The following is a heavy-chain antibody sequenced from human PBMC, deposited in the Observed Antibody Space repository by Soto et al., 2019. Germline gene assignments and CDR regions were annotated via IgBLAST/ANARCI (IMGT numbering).Heavy chain of an antibody. V-gene: IGHV3-23*01. CDR2: ISGSGFKK. CDR3: AKNQGVELVPLATVDWFDP. D-gene: IGHD1-26*01. Sequence: GGSLDLSCAASGFIFENFGMSWARQPPGKGLEWISSISGSGFKKYYADSVKGRFTISRDNSKSTVYLELNNLSAEDTAVYHCAKNQGVELVPLATVDWFDPWGQGSVVTVSS. J-gene: IGHJ5*02. CDR1: GFIFENFG.